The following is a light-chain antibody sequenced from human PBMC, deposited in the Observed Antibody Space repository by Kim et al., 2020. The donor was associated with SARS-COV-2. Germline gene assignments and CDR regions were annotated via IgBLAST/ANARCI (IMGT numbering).Light chain of an antibody. V-gene: IGKV1-6*01. CDR1: QGIRSH. Sequence: AIQMTQSPSSLSASVGDRVTITCRASQGIRSHLAWYQQKAGKAPKLLIYAASSLQSGVPSRFSGSGSGTDFTLTISSLQPEDFATYYCLQDYIYPLTFGQGTKVDIK. CDR3: LQDYIYPLT. J-gene: IGKJ1*01. CDR2: AAS.